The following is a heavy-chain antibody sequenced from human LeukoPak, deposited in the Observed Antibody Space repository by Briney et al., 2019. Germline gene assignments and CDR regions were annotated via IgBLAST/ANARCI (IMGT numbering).Heavy chain of an antibody. Sequence: ASVKVSCKASGYTLSDYYINWVRQAPGQGLEYMGWINPNSLIPGYARKFRGRVTLTMDTSIRTAYMELSGLTYDDTAIYYCARVKPVPTVSFDPWGQGTLVTVSS. D-gene: IGHD4-17*01. CDR2: INPNSLIP. CDR1: GYTLSDYY. CDR3: ARVKPVPTVSFDP. J-gene: IGHJ5*02. V-gene: IGHV1-8*01.